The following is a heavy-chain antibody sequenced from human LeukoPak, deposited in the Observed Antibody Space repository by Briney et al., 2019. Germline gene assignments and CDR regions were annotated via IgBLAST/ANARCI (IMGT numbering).Heavy chain of an antibody. Sequence: GGSLRLSCAASGFTFSSYSMNWVRQAPGKGLEWVSYISSSSSTIYYADSVKGRFTISRDNAKNSLYLQMNSLRADDTAVYYCARVMSMVRGVIDYWGQGTLVTVSS. CDR1: GFTFSSYS. CDR3: ARVMSMVRGVIDY. J-gene: IGHJ4*02. CDR2: ISSSSSTI. V-gene: IGHV3-48*01. D-gene: IGHD3-10*01.